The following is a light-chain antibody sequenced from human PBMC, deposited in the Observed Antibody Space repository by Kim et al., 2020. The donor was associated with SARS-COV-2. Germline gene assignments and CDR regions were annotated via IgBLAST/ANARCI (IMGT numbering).Light chain of an antibody. J-gene: IGLJ3*02. CDR2: QDS. CDR3: QAWDSSTWV. V-gene: IGLV3-1*01. CDR1: KLGDKF. Sequence: VAPGRTATITGSGDKLGDKFACWYQQKPGQSPVLVIYQDSKRPSGIPERFSASNSGNTATLTNSGTQAMDEADYYCQAWDSSTWVFGGGTQLTVL.